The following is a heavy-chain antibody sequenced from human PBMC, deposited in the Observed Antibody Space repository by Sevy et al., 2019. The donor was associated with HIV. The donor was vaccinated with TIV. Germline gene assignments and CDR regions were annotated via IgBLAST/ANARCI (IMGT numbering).Heavy chain of an antibody. V-gene: IGHV3-72*01. J-gene: IGHJ6*02. Sequence: GGSLRLSCAASGFTFSDHYMDWVRQAPGKGLDWVGRIRKKANGYSTEYAASVKGRFTVSREDSKNSLSLQMNSLKSEDTAVYYWARIEMNHFVMDVWGQGTTVTVSS. CDR2: IRKKANGYST. CDR1: GFTFSDHY. CDR3: ARIEMNHFVMDV.